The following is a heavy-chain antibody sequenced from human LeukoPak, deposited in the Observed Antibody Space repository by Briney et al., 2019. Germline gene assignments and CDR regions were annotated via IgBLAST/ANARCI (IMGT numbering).Heavy chain of an antibody. CDR3: ARGSIGCSSTSCYGAPDY. V-gene: IGHV1-69*13. CDR1: GGSLHTYA. CDR2: IIPLFDTT. Sequence: SVRVSCKASGGSLHTYAITWVRQAPGQGLEWMGGIIPLFDTTHYAKKFQGRVTFAADESTGTAYMELSRLISGDTAVYYCARGSIGCSSTSCYGAPDYWGQGTLVTVSS. J-gene: IGHJ4*02. D-gene: IGHD2-2*01.